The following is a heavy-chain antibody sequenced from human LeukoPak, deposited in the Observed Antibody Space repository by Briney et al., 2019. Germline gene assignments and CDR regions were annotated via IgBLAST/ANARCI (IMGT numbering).Heavy chain of an antibody. Sequence: HPGGSLRLSCAASGFTFSSYAMSWVRQAPGKGLEWVSAISGSGGSTYYADSVKGRFTISRDNSKNTLYLQMNSLRAEDTAVYYCAKVTTLGGELLHFDYWGQGTLVTVSS. CDR1: GFTFSSYA. D-gene: IGHD1-26*01. V-gene: IGHV3-23*01. CDR3: AKVTTLGGELLHFDY. J-gene: IGHJ4*02. CDR2: ISGSGGST.